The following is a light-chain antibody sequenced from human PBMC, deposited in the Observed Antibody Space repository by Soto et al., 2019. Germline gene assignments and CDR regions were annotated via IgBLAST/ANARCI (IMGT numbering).Light chain of an antibody. CDR2: PVT. V-gene: IGLV2-14*03. CDR1: SSDIGHYDY. Sequence: QSALTQPASVSGSPGQSITISCTGTSSDIGHYDYVSWYQQHPGKAPKLMIYPVTYRPSGVSNRYSGSKSGNSASLTISGLQADDEADYYCCSLTTSHTYVFGSGTKLTVL. J-gene: IGLJ1*01. CDR3: CSLTTSHTYV.